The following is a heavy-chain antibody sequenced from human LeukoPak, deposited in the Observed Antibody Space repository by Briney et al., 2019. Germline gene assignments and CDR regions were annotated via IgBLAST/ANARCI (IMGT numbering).Heavy chain of an antibody. CDR2: ITKSGRET. CDR3: AKRVGQLELLDY. CDR1: GFTFSNYA. J-gene: IGHJ4*02. V-gene: IGHV3-23*01. D-gene: IGHD1-7*01. Sequence: GGSLRLSCVPSGFTFSNYAMSWVRQAPGKGLEWLSEITKSGRETFYADSVKGRFTISRDNSKNTLYLQMNSLRAEDTAVYYCAKRVGQLELLDYWGQGTLVTVSS.